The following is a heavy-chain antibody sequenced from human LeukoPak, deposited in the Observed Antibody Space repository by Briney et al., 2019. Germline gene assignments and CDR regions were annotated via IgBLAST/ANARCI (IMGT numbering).Heavy chain of an antibody. D-gene: IGHD3-10*01. CDR1: GTSISLSNW. V-gene: IGHV4-4*02. CDR3: ARSYFGSGTFNGFDY. J-gene: IGHJ4*02. CDR2: IYHSGTT. Sequence: PSETPSLTCAVSGTSISLSNWWTWVRQPPGKGLEWIGEIYHSGTTNYNPSLKSRVTISLDKSRNQFSLNLNSVSAADTAVYYCARSYFGSGTFNGFDYWGQGTLVTVSS.